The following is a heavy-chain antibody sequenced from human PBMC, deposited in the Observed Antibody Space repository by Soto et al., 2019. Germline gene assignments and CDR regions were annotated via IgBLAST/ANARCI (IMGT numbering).Heavy chain of an antibody. V-gene: IGHV3-30-3*01. CDR1: GFTFSSYA. Sequence: QVQLVESGGGVVQPGRSLRLSCAASGFTFSSYAMHWVRQAPGKGLEWVAVISYDGSNKYYADSVKGRFTISRDNSKNTLYLQRDSLRAEDTAVYYCARVWGYSYGFDYWGQGTLVTVSS. D-gene: IGHD5-18*01. J-gene: IGHJ4*02. CDR2: ISYDGSNK. CDR3: ARVWGYSYGFDY.